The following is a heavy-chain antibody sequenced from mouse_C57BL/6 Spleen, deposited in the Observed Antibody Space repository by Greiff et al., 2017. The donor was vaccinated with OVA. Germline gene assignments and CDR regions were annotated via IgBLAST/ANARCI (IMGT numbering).Heavy chain of an antibody. V-gene: IGHV1-26*01. CDR3: ARGLLPWFAY. CDR2: INPNNGGT. CDR1: GYTFTDYY. J-gene: IGHJ3*01. Sequence: VQLKQPGAELVMPGASVKISCKASGYTFTDYYMNWVKQSHGKSLEWIGDINPNNGGTSYNQKFKGKATLTVDKSSSTAYMELRSLTSEDSAVYYCARGLLPWFAYWGQGTLVTVSA. D-gene: IGHD2-3*01.